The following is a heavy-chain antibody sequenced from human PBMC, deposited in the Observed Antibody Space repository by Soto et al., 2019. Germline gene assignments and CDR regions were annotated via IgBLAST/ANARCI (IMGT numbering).Heavy chain of an antibody. V-gene: IGHV3-15*01. D-gene: IGHD2-21*02. J-gene: IGHJ4*02. CDR2: VISKTDGGAT. Sequence: PGGSLRLSCAASGFTFTNAWMNWVRQAPGKGLEWVGRVISKTDGGATDYAAPVKGRFTISRDDSQSTLFLQMNSLKTEDTAVYYCAAGTGKTDFDYWGQGTLVTVSS. CDR3: AAGTGKTDFDY. CDR1: GFTFTNAW.